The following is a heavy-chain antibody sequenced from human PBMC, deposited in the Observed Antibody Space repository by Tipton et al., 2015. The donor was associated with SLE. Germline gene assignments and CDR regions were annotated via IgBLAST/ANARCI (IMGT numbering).Heavy chain of an antibody. Sequence: SLRLSCTASRFMFSSFAMHWVRQASGKGLEWVSSISWNSAGIGYADSVKGRFTISRDNGKNSLYLQMNSLRVEDTALYYCAKDRTTKRQNYYYYGMDVWGQGTTVTVSS. CDR3: AKDRTTKRQNYYYYGMDV. CDR2: ISWNSAGI. V-gene: IGHV3-9*01. J-gene: IGHJ6*02. CDR1: RFMFSSFA. D-gene: IGHD1-1*01.